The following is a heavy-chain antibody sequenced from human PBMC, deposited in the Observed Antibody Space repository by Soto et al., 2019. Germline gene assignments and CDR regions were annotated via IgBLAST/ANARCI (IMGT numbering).Heavy chain of an antibody. D-gene: IGHD3-10*01. J-gene: IGHJ4*02. Sequence: DVQLVESGGGWVQPGGSLRLSCAASGFTFYSFEMNWVRQAPGKGLEWISYISTGGTSIFYAGSVKGRFTVSRDNAKSSLYLQMNRRRVEDTAVYYCARPRGNADLYLGSWGPGTLVTVSS. CDR1: GFTFYSFE. CDR3: ARPRGNADLYLGS. V-gene: IGHV3-48*03. CDR2: ISTGGTSI.